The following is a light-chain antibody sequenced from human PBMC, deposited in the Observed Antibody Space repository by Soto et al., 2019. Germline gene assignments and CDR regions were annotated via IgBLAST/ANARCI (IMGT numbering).Light chain of an antibody. CDR1: SNDVGGYNY. CDR2: EVS. J-gene: IGLJ1*01. V-gene: IGLV2-14*01. Sequence: QSSLTNSASLSGSPGQSITISCTGTSNDVGGYNYVSWYQQHLGKAPKLMIYEVSNRPSGISNRFSGSKSGNAASLTISGLQAEDEADYYCSSYTTSSTYVFGTGTKVTVL. CDR3: SSYTTSSTYV.